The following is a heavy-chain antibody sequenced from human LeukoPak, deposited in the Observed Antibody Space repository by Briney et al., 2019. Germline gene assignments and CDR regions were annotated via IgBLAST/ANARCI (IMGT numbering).Heavy chain of an antibody. CDR2: INPNSGGT. V-gene: IGHV1-2*02. CDR1: GYTFTGYY. Sequence: ASVKVSCKASGYTFTGYYMHWVRQAPGQGLEWMGWINPNSGGTNYAQKFQGRVTMTRDTSISTAYMELSRLRSDDTAVYYCARLSLPRGYSGYDRALSVDNDAFDIWGQGTMVTVSS. J-gene: IGHJ3*02. D-gene: IGHD5-12*01. CDR3: ARLSLPRGYSGYDRALSVDNDAFDI.